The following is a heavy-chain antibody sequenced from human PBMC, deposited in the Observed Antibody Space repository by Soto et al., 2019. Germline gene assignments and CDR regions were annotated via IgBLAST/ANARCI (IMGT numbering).Heavy chain of an antibody. V-gene: IGHV4-59*01. Sequence: SETLSLTCTVSGGSISSYYWSWIRQPPGKGLEWIGYIFNGGSSNYNPSLKSRATISVDTSNNQFSLRLSSVTAADTAMYFCARARGSNWPFDYWGQGTLVTVSS. CDR3: ARARGSNWPFDY. D-gene: IGHD6-13*01. CDR1: GGSISSYY. CDR2: IFNGGSS. J-gene: IGHJ4*02.